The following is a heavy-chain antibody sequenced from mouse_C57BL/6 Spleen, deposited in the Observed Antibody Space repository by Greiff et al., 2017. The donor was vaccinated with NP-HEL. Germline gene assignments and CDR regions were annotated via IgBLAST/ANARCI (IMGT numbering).Heavy chain of an antibody. J-gene: IGHJ1*03. CDR1: GFTFSSYT. D-gene: IGHD1-1*01. CDR3: ARDDYGSSSWYFDV. V-gene: IGHV5-9*01. CDR2: ISGGGGNT. Sequence: EVQGVESGGGLVKPGGSLKLSCAASGFTFSSYTMSWVRQTPEKRLEWVATISGGGGNTYYPDSVKGRFTISRDNAKNTLYLQMSSLRSEDTALYYCARDDYGSSSWYFDVWGTGTTVTVSS.